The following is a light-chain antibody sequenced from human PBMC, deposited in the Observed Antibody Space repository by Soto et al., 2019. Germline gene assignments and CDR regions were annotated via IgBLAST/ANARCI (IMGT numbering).Light chain of an antibody. J-gene: IGLJ2*01. CDR2: SNN. CDR1: SSNIGNNY. V-gene: IGLV1-47*02. CDR3: AAWDDSLNMV. Sequence: QSVLTQPPSASGTPGQRVTISCSGSSSNIGNNYVYWYQHLPGTAPKLLIYSNNQRPSGVPDRFSASKSGYSASLAISGLRSEDEADYYCAAWDDSLNMVFGGGTKLTVL.